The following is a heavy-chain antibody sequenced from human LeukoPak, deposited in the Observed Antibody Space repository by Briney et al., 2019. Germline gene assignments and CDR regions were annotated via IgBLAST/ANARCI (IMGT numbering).Heavy chain of an antibody. J-gene: IGHJ5*02. CDR2: IRSKAYGGTT. CDR3: TRGPMIVVGNWFDP. V-gene: IGHV3-49*03. D-gene: IGHD3-22*01. CDR1: GFTFGDYA. Sequence: GGSLRLSCTASGFTFGDYAMSWFRQAPGKGLEWVGFIRSKAYGGTTEYAASVKGRFTISRDDSKNIAYLQMNSLKTGDTAVYYCTRGPMIVVGNWFDPWGQGTLVTVSS.